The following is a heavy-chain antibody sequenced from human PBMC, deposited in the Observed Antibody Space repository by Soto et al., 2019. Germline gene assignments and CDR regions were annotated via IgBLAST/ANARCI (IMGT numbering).Heavy chain of an antibody. CDR3: AREGSGSSFFDY. CDR2: THHSGST. J-gene: IGHJ4*02. CDR1: GGSISSSNR. V-gene: IGHV4-4*02. Sequence: QVQLQESGPGLVKPSGTLSLTCAVSGGSISSSNRWSWGRQPPGMRLEWIGETHHSGSTNYNPSLKSRVTISVVKSKNQFSLKLSSVTAADTALYYCAREGSGSSFFDYWGQGTLVTVSS. D-gene: IGHD3-10*01.